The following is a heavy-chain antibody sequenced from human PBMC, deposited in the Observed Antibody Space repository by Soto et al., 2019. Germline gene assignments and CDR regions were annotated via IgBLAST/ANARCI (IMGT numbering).Heavy chain of an antibody. CDR1: GFTVSSNY. CDR2: IYSGGST. V-gene: IGHV3-66*01. D-gene: IGHD2-21*02. Sequence: EVQLVESGGGLVQPGGSLRLSCAASGFTVSSNYMSWVRQAPGKGLEWVSVIYSGGSTYYADSVKGRFTISRDNSKNPRYLQMNSRRAEDTAVYYCARAAYCGGDCYPTPPFDYWGQGTLVTVSS. CDR3: ARAAYCGGDCYPTPPFDY. J-gene: IGHJ4*02.